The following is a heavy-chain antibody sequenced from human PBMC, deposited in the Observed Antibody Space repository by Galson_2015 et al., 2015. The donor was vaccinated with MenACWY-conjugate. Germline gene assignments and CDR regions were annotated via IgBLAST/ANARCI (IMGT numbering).Heavy chain of an antibody. D-gene: IGHD3-22*01. J-gene: IGHJ6*02. CDR1: GFTFSDYY. V-gene: IGHV3-11*06. CDR3: ARDDRNYYYYGMDV. CDR2: ISSSSSYT. Sequence: SLRLSCAASGFTFSDYYMSWIRQAPGKGLEWVSYISSSSSYTNYADSVKGRFTISRDNAKNSLYLQMNSLRAEDTAVYYCARDDRNYYYYGMDVWGQGTTVTVSS.